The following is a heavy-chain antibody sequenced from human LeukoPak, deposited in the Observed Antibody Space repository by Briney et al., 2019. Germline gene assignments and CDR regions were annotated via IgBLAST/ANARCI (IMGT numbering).Heavy chain of an antibody. CDR2: MNHSGSA. Sequence: SETLSLTCAVYGGSFSGYYWTWIRQPPGRGLEWIGEMNHSGSANYNPSLKSRVTISVDTSKNQSSLRLSSVTAADTAVYYCARLRGATVAHNWFDPWGQGALVTVSS. V-gene: IGHV4-34*01. CDR3: ARLRGATVAHNWFDP. J-gene: IGHJ5*02. CDR1: GGSFSGYY. D-gene: IGHD6-19*01.